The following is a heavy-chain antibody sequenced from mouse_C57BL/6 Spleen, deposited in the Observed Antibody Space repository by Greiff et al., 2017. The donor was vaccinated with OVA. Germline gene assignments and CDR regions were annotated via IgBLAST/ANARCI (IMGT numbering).Heavy chain of an antibody. CDR3: ASGDGYYEYFDV. CDR2: ISYDGSN. V-gene: IGHV3-6*01. J-gene: IGHJ1*03. Sequence: EVKLQESGPGLVKPSQSLSLTCSVTGYSITSGYYWNWIRQFPGNKLEWMGYISYDGSNNYNPSLKNRISITRDTSKNQFFLKLNSVTTEDTATYYCASGDGYYEYFDVWGTGTTVTVSS. D-gene: IGHD2-3*01. CDR1: GYSITSGYY.